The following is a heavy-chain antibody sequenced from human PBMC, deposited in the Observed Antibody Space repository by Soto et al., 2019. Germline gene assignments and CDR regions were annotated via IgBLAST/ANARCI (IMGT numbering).Heavy chain of an antibody. V-gene: IGHV1-8*02. J-gene: IGHJ6*02. D-gene: IGHD6-13*01. Sequence: ASVKVSCKAPGYDFTPYDTNWARQASGQGLEWMGWMNPINGATGAARRFQGRVSLSRNTATGTAYLELTSLRSDDTAVYYCGRGPSPRAPAGGTPYYYAMDVWGQGTTVTVSS. CDR1: GYDFTPYD. CDR2: MNPINGAT. CDR3: GRGPSPRAPAGGTPYYYAMDV.